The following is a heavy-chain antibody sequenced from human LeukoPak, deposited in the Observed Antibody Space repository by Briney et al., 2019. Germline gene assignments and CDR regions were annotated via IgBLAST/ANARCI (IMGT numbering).Heavy chain of an antibody. CDR3: ARRDYSSGRTYFHH. Sequence: GESLKISCQGSGYNFATYWIGWVRQMPEKGLEWMGVIYPGDSTTRYSPSFQGQVTISADKSNNTAYLQWTSLKASDTAMYHCARRDYSSGRTYFHHWGQGTLVTVSS. J-gene: IGHJ1*01. D-gene: IGHD3-22*01. CDR1: GYNFATYW. CDR2: IYPGDSTT. V-gene: IGHV5-51*01.